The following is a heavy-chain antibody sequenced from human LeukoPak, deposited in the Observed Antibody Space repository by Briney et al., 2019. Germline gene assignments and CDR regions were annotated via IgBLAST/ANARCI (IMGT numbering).Heavy chain of an antibody. V-gene: IGHV3-23*01. Sequence: GGSLRLSCADSGFTFSSYAMRWVRQAPGKGLEWVSAISGSGGSTYYADSVKGRFTISRDNSKNTLYLQMNSLRAEDTAVYYCAKFCSGGSCYSYFQHWGQGTLVTVSS. J-gene: IGHJ1*01. CDR2: ISGSGGST. CDR1: GFTFSSYA. CDR3: AKFCSGGSCYSYFQH. D-gene: IGHD2-15*01.